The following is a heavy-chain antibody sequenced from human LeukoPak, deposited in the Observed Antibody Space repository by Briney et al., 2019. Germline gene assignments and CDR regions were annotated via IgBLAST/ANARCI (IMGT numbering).Heavy chain of an antibody. CDR3: ARGVLGYCSSTSCYDVMDV. J-gene: IGHJ6*03. D-gene: IGHD2-2*01. CDR2: INHSGST. Sequence: SETLSLTCAVYGGSFSGYYWSWIRQPPGKGLEWIGEINHSGSTNYNPSLKSRVTISVDTSKHQFSLKLSSVTAADTAVYYCARGVLGYCSSTSCYDVMDVWGKGTTVTVSS. CDR1: GGSFSGYY. V-gene: IGHV4-34*01.